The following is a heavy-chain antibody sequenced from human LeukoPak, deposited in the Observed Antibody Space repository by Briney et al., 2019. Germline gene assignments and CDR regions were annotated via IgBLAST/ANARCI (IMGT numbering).Heavy chain of an antibody. CDR3: AKDKYDSSGPIDY. Sequence: GGSLRLSCAASGFTFSSYGMHWVRQAPDKGLEWVAVISYDGSNKYYADSAKGRFTISRDNSKNTVYLQMNSLRAEDTAVYYCAKDKYDSSGPIDYWGQGTLVTVSS. CDR1: GFTFSSYG. J-gene: IGHJ4*02. CDR2: ISYDGSNK. V-gene: IGHV3-30*18. D-gene: IGHD3-22*01.